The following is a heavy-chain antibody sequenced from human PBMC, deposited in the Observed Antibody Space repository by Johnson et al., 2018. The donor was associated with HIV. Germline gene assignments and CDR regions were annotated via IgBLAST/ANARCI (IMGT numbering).Heavy chain of an antibody. CDR1: GFTFDDYG. J-gene: IGHJ3*02. D-gene: IGHD3-22*01. CDR3: ARLCRYYDSSSYTDAFDI. V-gene: IGHV3-20*04. Sequence: VQLVESGGGLVQPGGSLRLSCAASGFTFDDYGMSWVRQAPGKGLEWVSGINWNGGSTGYADSVKGRFTISRDNAKNSLYLQMTRRRAEETALYYFARLCRYYDSSSYTDAFDIWGQGTMVAVSS. CDR2: INWNGGST.